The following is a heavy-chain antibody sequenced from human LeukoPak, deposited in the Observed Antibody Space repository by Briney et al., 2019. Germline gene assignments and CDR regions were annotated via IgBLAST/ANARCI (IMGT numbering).Heavy chain of an antibody. CDR3: AARGDYTSGTYFQPFYFDS. CDR2: INPKTGDI. J-gene: IGHJ4*02. D-gene: IGHD3-10*01. CDR1: DYTFIWNY. Sequence: GASVTVSFKASDYTFIWNYLHWVRQAPGQGREWMGIINPKTGDISYVQKFQGRVTMTWDTSISTAYMELTRLNSDDTAVYYCAARGDYTSGTYFQPFYFDSWGQGAPVTVSS. V-gene: IGHV1-2*02.